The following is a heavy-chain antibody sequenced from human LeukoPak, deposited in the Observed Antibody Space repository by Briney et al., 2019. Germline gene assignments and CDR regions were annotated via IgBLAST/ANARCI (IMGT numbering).Heavy chain of an antibody. V-gene: IGHV3-15*01. D-gene: IGHD3-22*01. Sequence: PGGSLSLSRAASGFTFRNAWMTWVRQAPGKGLEWVGRIKSKTEGRTTDYAAPVKGRFTISRDDSKNTLYVQMNSLKTEDTGVYYCTTDPYYYDSSNFDYWGQGTLVTVSS. J-gene: IGHJ4*02. CDR1: GFTFRNAW. CDR2: IKSKTEGRTT. CDR3: TTDPYYYDSSNFDY.